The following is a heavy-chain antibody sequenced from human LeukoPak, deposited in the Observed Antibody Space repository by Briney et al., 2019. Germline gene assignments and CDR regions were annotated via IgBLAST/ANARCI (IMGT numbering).Heavy chain of an antibody. CDR2: IIPIFGTA. CDR1: GGTFSSYA. Sequence: SVKVSCKASGGTFSSYAISWVRQAPGQGLEWMGGIIPIFGTANYAQKFQGRVTITADKSTSTAYMELSSLRSEDTAVYYCASHASIAARVDYWGQGTLVTVSS. CDR3: ASHASIAARVDY. D-gene: IGHD6-6*01. V-gene: IGHV1-69*06. J-gene: IGHJ4*02.